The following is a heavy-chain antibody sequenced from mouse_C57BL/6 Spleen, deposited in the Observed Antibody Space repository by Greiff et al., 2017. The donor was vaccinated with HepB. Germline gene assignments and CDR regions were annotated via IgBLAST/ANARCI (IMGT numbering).Heavy chain of an antibody. Sequence: QVQLQQSGAELVMPGASVKLSCKASGYTFTSYWMHWVKQRPGQGLEWIGEIDPSDSYTNYNQKFKGKSTLTVDKSSSTAYMQLSSLTSEDSAVYYCARSVTTVEGFDYWGQGTTLTVSS. CDR1: GYTFTSYW. D-gene: IGHD1-1*01. CDR2: IDPSDSYT. J-gene: IGHJ2*01. V-gene: IGHV1-69*01. CDR3: ARSVTTVEGFDY.